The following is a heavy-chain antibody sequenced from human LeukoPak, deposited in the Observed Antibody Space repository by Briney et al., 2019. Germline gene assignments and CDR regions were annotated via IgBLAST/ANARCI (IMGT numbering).Heavy chain of an antibody. CDR3: AKDSGSSGWENYYYYGMDV. J-gene: IGHJ6*02. D-gene: IGHD6-19*01. Sequence: GRSLRLSCAASGFTFSSYGMHWVRQAPGKGLEWVAVISYDGSNKYYADSVKGRFTISRDNSKSTLYLQMNSLGAEDTAVYYCAKDSGSSGWENYYYYGMDVWGQGTTVTVSS. CDR1: GFTFSSYG. CDR2: ISYDGSNK. V-gene: IGHV3-30*18.